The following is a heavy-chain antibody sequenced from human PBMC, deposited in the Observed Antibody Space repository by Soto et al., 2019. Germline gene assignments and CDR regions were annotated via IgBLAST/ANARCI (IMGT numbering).Heavy chain of an antibody. Sequence: PGESLKISCAASGFTFSSYAMSWVRQAPGKGLEWVSAISGSGGSTYYADSVKGRFTISRDNSKNTLYLQMNSLRAEDTAVYYCAKDPRGYRNWFDPWGQGTLVTVSS. J-gene: IGHJ5*02. CDR1: GFTFSSYA. V-gene: IGHV3-23*01. CDR2: ISGSGGST. CDR3: AKDPRGYRNWFDP. D-gene: IGHD1-1*01.